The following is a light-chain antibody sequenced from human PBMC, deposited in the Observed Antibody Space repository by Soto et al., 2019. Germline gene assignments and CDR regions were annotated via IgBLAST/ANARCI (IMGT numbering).Light chain of an antibody. CDR1: QSVSSSY. V-gene: IGKV3-20*01. CDR3: QHYGSSLVT. J-gene: IGKJ4*01. Sequence: EIVLTQSPGTLSLSPGERATLSCRASQSVSSSYLAWYQQKPGQAPRLLIYGASSRATGIPDRFSGSGSGTVFTLTISRLEPEVFAVYYCQHYGSSLVTFGGGTKVEIK. CDR2: GAS.